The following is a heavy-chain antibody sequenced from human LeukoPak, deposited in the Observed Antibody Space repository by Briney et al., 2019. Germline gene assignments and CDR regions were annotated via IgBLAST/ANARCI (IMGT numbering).Heavy chain of an antibody. Sequence: SETLSLTCTVSGGSISSGGYYWSWIRQHPGKGLEWIGYIYYSGSTYYNPSLKSRVTISVDTSKNQFSLKLSSVTAADTAVYYCARTTPNWNDLRPYYFDYWGQGTLVTVSS. V-gene: IGHV4-31*03. CDR2: IYYSGST. CDR3: ARTTPNWNDLRPYYFDY. D-gene: IGHD1-20*01. J-gene: IGHJ4*02. CDR1: GGSISSGGYY.